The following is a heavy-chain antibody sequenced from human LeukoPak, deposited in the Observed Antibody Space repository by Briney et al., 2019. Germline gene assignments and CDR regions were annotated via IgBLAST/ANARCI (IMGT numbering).Heavy chain of an antibody. J-gene: IGHJ4*02. Sequence: GGSLRLSCGASGFTFSRYAMSWVRQAPGKGLQWVSEIGGSGGAIYYADSVKGRFTISRDNSKNTLFLEMNSLRAEDTAVYYCARDIRMASFDYWGQGTLVTVSS. CDR3: ARDIRMASFDY. CDR2: IGGSGGAI. V-gene: IGHV3-23*01. D-gene: IGHD5-24*01. CDR1: GFTFSRYA.